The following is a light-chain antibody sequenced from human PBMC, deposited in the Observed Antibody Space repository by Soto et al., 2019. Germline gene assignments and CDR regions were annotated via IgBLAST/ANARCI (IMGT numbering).Light chain of an antibody. J-gene: IGLJ2*01. CDR2: AVT. V-gene: IGLV2-14*03. Sequence: QSVPTQPASVSGSPGQSITISCTGTSSDIGLNKYVSWYQQHPGKAPALIIYAVTYRPSGVSSRFSGSKSGDTASLTISGLRTEDEADYYCTSHSDSRPVVFGGGTKLTVL. CDR1: SSDIGLNKY. CDR3: TSHSDSRPVV.